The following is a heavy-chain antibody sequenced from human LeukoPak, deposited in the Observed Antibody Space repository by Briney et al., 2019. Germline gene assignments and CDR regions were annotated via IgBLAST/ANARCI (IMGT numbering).Heavy chain of an antibody. J-gene: IGHJ6*02. Sequence: GASVKVSFKASGYTFTSYGISWVRQAPGQGLEWMGWINAYNGNTNYAQKLQGRVTMTTDTSTSTAYMELRSLRSDDTAVYYCASSYGDSSGSYYYYYGMDVWGQGTTVTVFS. CDR3: ASSYGDSSGSYYYYYGMDV. CDR2: INAYNGNT. D-gene: IGHD3-22*01. V-gene: IGHV1-18*01. CDR1: GYTFTSYG.